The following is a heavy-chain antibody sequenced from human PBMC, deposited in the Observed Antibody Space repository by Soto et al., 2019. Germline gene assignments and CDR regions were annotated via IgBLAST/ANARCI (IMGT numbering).Heavy chain of an antibody. Sequence: QVQLVQSGAEVKKPGASVKVSCKASGYTFTSYGISWVRQAPGQGLEWMGWISAYNGNTNYAQKLQGRVTMTTDTSTSTAYMELRSLRSDDTAVYYCATEMTTFSFWGRYYYYGMDVWGQGTTVTVSS. CDR1: GYTFTSYG. V-gene: IGHV1-18*01. J-gene: IGHJ6*02. CDR3: ATEMTTFSFWGRYYYYGMDV. CDR2: ISAYNGNT. D-gene: IGHD4-4*01.